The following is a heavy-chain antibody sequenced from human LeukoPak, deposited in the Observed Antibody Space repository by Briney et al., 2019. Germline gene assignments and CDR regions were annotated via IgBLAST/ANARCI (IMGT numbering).Heavy chain of an antibody. Sequence: SETLSLTCAVYGGSFSPYYWSWIRQPPGKGLEWIGEINHSGSTNYNPSLKSRVTISVDTSKNQFSLRLSSVTAADTAVYHCARGGFYCGGDCYVDYWGQGTLVTVSS. D-gene: IGHD2-21*02. J-gene: IGHJ4*02. V-gene: IGHV4-34*01. CDR1: GGSFSPYY. CDR2: INHSGST. CDR3: ARGGFYCGGDCYVDY.